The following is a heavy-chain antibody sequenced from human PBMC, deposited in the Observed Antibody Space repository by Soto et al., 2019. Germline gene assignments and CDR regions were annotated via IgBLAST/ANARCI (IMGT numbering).Heavy chain of an antibody. V-gene: IGHV5-51*01. J-gene: IGHJ4*02. CDR3: ARLIGAYYDNNGYPYFDY. CDR1: GFSFTTYW. Sequence: GESLKISCKGSGFSFTTYWIAWVRQMPGKGLEWMGIIYPGDSKTTYSPSFQGQVTISADKSISTAYLQWSSLKASDTAMYYCARLIGAYYDNNGYPYFDYWGQGTRVTVSS. D-gene: IGHD3-22*01. CDR2: IYPGDSKT.